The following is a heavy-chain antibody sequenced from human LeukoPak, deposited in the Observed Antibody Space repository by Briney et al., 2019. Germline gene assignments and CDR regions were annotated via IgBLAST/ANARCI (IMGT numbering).Heavy chain of an antibody. CDR1: GGSISSYN. J-gene: IGHJ6*02. Sequence: SETLSLTCTDSGGSISSYNWSWIRQPPGKGLEWIGRIYTSGSTNYNPSLKSGVTMSVDTSKNQFSLKLSSVTAADTAVYYCARDLSIYYGSLGYYYSMDVWGQGTTVTVSS. CDR3: ARDLSIYYGSLGYYYSMDV. V-gene: IGHV4-4*07. D-gene: IGHD3-10*01. CDR2: IYTSGST.